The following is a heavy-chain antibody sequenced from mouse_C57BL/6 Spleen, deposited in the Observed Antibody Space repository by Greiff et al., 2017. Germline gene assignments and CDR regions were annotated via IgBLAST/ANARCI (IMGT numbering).Heavy chain of an antibody. J-gene: IGHJ4*01. CDR3: ARYLYYSNMDY. Sequence: QVQLQQPGAELVKPGASVKMSCKASGYTFTSYWITWVKQRPGQGLEWIGDLYPGSGSTNYNEKFKSKATLTVDTSSSTAYMQLSSLTSEDSAVYYCARYLYYSNMDYWGQGTSVTVSS. D-gene: IGHD2-5*01. CDR2: LYPGSGST. CDR1: GYTFTSYW. V-gene: IGHV1-55*01.